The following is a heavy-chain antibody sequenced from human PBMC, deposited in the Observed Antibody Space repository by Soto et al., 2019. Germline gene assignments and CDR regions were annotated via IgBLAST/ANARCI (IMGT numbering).Heavy chain of an antibody. Sequence: HPGGSLRLSCAASGFTFSSYGMHWVRQAPGKGLEWVAVIWYDGSNKYYADSVKGRFTISRDNSKNTLYLQMNSLRAEDTAVYYWASAPVFRSSSWYFLYFDSWGQGTLVTVSS. D-gene: IGHD6-13*01. CDR2: IWYDGSNK. CDR1: GFTFSSYG. J-gene: IGHJ4*02. CDR3: ASAPVFRSSSWYFLYFDS. V-gene: IGHV3-33*01.